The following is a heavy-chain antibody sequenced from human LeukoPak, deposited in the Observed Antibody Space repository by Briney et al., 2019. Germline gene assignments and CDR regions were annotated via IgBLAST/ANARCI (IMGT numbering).Heavy chain of an antibody. D-gene: IGHD3-22*01. CDR2: INPNSGGT. CDR1: GYTFTSYD. CDR3: ARGGRSVVVTPLYYFDY. Sequence: ASVKVSCEASGYTFTSYDIYCVRQATGQGLEWMGWINPNSGGTNYAQKFQGWVTMTRDTSISTAYMELSRLRSDDTAVYYCARGGRSVVVTPLYYFDYWGQGTLVTVSS. V-gene: IGHV1-2*04. J-gene: IGHJ4*02.